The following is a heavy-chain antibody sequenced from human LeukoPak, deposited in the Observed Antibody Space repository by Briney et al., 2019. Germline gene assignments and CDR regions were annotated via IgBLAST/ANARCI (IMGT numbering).Heavy chain of an antibody. CDR1: GGSIRSYY. Sequence: PSETLSLTCSVSGGSIRSYYWSWIRQPPGKGLEWIGYIFYSGSTNYNPSLQSRVTISKDTSKNQSSLKLTSLTAADTAMYYCARESSTAGFDYWGQGTLVTVSS. CDR2: IFYSGST. V-gene: IGHV4-59*01. CDR3: ARESSTAGFDY. J-gene: IGHJ4*02.